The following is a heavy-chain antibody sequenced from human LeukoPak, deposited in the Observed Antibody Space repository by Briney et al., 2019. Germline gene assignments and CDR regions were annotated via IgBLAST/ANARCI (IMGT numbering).Heavy chain of an antibody. CDR2: IYHSGST. Sequence: AETLSLTCTVSGGSIRSSSYYSGWIRQPPEKGLEWIGSIYHSGSTYYNPSPKSRVTLSVETSKNQFSLKLSSVTAADTAVYYCAGSTYDNWFDPWGQGTLVTVSS. V-gene: IGHV4-39*01. D-gene: IGHD2-8*01. CDR3: AGSTYDNWFDP. CDR1: GGSIRSSSYY. J-gene: IGHJ5*02.